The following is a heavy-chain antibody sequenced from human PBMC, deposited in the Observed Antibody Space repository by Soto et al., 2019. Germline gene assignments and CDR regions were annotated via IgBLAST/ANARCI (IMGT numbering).Heavy chain of an antibody. J-gene: IGHJ4*02. D-gene: IGHD2-2*01. CDR3: ARGLGYCSSTSCRRLLDRPTSFDY. Sequence: PSETLSLTCAVYGGSFSGYYWSWIRQPPGKGLEWIGEINHSGSTNYNPSLKSRVTISVDTSKNQFSLKMRSVTSADTAVYYCARGLGYCSSTSCRRLLDRPTSFDYWGQGTLVTVS. CDR2: INHSGST. V-gene: IGHV4-34*01. CDR1: GGSFSGYY.